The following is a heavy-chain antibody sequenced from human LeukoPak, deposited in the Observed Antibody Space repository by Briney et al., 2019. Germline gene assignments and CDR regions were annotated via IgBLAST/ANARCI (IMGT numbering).Heavy chain of an antibody. D-gene: IGHD3-16*01. Sequence: PGGSLRLSCAASGFTFSNYWMHWVRQAPGKGLVWVSRIKSDGSTTSYADSVKGRFTISRDNAKNTLYLQMNSLRAEDTAVYYCTRRGAASDAFDIWGQGTMVTVSS. CDR2: IKSDGSTT. CDR3: TRRGAASDAFDI. V-gene: IGHV3-74*01. J-gene: IGHJ3*02. CDR1: GFTFSNYW.